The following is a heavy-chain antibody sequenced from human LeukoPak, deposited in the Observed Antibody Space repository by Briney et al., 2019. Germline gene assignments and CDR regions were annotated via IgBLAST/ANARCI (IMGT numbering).Heavy chain of an antibody. CDR1: GYSFTSYW. CDR3: ARHGNYDFWSGYYVDY. J-gene: IGHJ4*02. CDR2: IYPGDSDT. D-gene: IGHD3-3*01. V-gene: IGHV5-51*01. Sequence: GESLKISCKGSGYSFTSYWIGWVRQMPGKGLEWMGIIYPGDSDTRYSPSFQGQVTISADKSISTAYLQWSSLKASDTAMYYSARHGNYDFWSGYYVDYWGQGTLVTVSS.